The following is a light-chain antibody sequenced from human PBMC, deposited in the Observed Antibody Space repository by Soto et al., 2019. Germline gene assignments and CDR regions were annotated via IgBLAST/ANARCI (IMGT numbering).Light chain of an antibody. Sequence: EIVMTQSPATLSVSPGERVTLSCRASQSVSSSLAWYQQKPGQAPRLLIYGATTRAIGIPARFSGSGSETEFTLTINSLQSEDFAVYHCQQYNNWWTFGQGTKVEI. CDR3: QQYNNWWT. V-gene: IGKV3-15*01. J-gene: IGKJ1*01. CDR1: QSVSSS. CDR2: GAT.